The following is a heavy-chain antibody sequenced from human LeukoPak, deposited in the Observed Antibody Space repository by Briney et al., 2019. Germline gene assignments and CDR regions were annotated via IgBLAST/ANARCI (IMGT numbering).Heavy chain of an antibody. CDR1: GASISSYY. CDR3: ARGGRFGGHDAFDI. J-gene: IGHJ3*02. V-gene: IGHV4-59*01. Sequence: PSETLSLTCNVSGASISSYYWSWIRQPPGKGLEWIGNIYYSGSTNYKPSLKSRVTISVDMSKNQFSLKLSSVTAADTAVYYCARGGRFGGHDAFDIWGQGTMVTVSS. D-gene: IGHD3-10*01. CDR2: IYYSGST.